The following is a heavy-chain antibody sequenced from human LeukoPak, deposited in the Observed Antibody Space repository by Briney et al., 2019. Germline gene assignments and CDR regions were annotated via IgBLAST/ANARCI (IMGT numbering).Heavy chain of an antibody. V-gene: IGHV1-24*01. Sequence: ASVKVSCKVSGYTLTELSMHWVRQAPGKGLEWMGGFDPEDGETIYAQKFQGRVTMTEDTSTDTAYMELSSLRSEDTAVYYCATDVLAAGGYYHYFDYWGQGTLVTVSS. CDR2: FDPEDGET. CDR1: GYTLTELS. CDR3: ATDVLAAGGYYHYFDY. J-gene: IGHJ4*02. D-gene: IGHD3-22*01.